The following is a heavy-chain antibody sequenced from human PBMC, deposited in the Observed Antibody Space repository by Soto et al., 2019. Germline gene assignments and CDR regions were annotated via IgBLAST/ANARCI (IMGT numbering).Heavy chain of an antibody. V-gene: IGHV4-61*08. CDR1: GGSVSSGDYY. CDR2: IHYSGST. CDR3: ARWYYYGSGRREFDY. J-gene: IGHJ4*02. D-gene: IGHD3-10*01. Sequence: SETLSLTCSVSGGSVSSGDYYWLWIRQPPGKGLELIGYIHYSGSTNYSPSLKSRVTLSIDTSKNQFSLQLSSVTAADTAVYYCARWYYYGSGRREFDYWGQGTLVTVSS.